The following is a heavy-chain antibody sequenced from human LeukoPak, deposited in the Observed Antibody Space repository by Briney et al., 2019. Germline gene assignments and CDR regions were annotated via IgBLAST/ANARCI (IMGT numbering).Heavy chain of an antibody. CDR1: GGSISSYY. D-gene: IGHD3-10*01. V-gene: IGHV4-59*01. J-gene: IGHJ3*02. CDR3: ARALRSGSYYNVDAFDI. CDR2: IYYSGST. Sequence: PSETLSLTCTVSGGSISSYYWSWIRQPPGKGLEWIGYIYYSGSTNYNPSLKSRVTISVDTSKNQFSLKLSSVTAADTAAYYCARALRSGSYYNVDAFDIWGQGTMVTVSS.